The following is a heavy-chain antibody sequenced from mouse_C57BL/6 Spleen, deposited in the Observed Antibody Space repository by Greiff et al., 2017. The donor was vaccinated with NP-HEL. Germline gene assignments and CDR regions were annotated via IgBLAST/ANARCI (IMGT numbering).Heavy chain of an antibody. V-gene: IGHV5-4*01. D-gene: IGHD1-1*01. Sequence: DVMLVESGGGLVKPGGSLKLSCAASGFTFSSYAMSWVRQTPEKRLEWVATISDGGSYTYYPDNVKGRFTISRDNAKNNLYLQMSHLKSEDTAMYYCARDYGSPYYYFDYWGQGTTLTVSS. CDR3: ARDYGSPYYYFDY. J-gene: IGHJ2*01. CDR1: GFTFSSYA. CDR2: ISDGGSYT.